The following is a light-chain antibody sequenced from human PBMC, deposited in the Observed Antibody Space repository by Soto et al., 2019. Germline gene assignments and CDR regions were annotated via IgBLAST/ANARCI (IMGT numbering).Light chain of an antibody. V-gene: IGKV3-20*01. CDR3: QQYGSSLFT. J-gene: IGKJ3*01. CDR2: GAS. CDR1: QSVSSSY. Sequence: EIVLTQSPGTLSLSPGERATLSCRASQSVSSSYLAWYQQKPGQAPRLLIYGASGRATGIPERFSGSGSGRDFTLTISRLEPEYSVVYYCQQYGSSLFTVGFGTKVDIK.